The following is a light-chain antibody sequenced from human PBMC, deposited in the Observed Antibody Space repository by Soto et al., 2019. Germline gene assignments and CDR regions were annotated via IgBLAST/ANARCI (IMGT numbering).Light chain of an antibody. CDR2: DAS. CDR3: QQYDNLPLT. V-gene: IGKV1-33*01. Sequence: DIQMTQSPSSLSASVGDRVTITCQASQDISNYLNWYQQKPGKAPKLLIYDASNLETGVPSRFSGSGSGTDFTFTISSLQPEDIATYYCQQYDNLPLTFGPGNKVAIK. CDR1: QDISNY. J-gene: IGKJ3*01.